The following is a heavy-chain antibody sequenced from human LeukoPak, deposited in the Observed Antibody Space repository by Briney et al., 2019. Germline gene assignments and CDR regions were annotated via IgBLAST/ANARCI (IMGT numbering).Heavy chain of an antibody. J-gene: IGHJ5*02. CDR2: IYYSGST. CDR1: AGSISSSSYY. Sequence: SETLSLTCTVSAGSISSSSYYCGWIRQPPGKGLEWIGSIYYSGSTYYNPSLKSRVTISVDTSKNQFSLKLSSVTAPDTAVYYCATTQKSPLRFLEWVVNSFDPWGQGTLVTVSS. V-gene: IGHV4-39*01. D-gene: IGHD3-3*01. CDR3: ATTQKSPLRFLEWVVNSFDP.